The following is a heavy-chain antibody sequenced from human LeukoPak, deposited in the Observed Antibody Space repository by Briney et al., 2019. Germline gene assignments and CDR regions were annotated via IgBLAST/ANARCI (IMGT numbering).Heavy chain of an antibody. CDR1: GYTFTGYY. J-gene: IGHJ5*02. CDR3: ARFHPPIAAAGIPRFNWFDP. V-gene: IGHV1-2*02. Sequence: GASVKVSCKASGYTFTGYYMHWVRQAPGQGLEWMGWINPNSGGTNYAQKFQGRATMTRDTSISTAYMELSRLRSDDTAVYYCARFHPPIAAAGIPRFNWFDPWGQGTLVTVSS. CDR2: INPNSGGT. D-gene: IGHD6-13*01.